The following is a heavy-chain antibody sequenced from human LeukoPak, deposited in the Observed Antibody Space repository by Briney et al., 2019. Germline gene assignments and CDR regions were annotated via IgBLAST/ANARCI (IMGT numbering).Heavy chain of an antibody. D-gene: IGHD5-18*01. CDR2: IYTTGRA. CDR3: ARHGYTASHFFLDY. V-gene: IGHV4-4*07. Sequence: SETLSLTCSVSSGSINSYYWGWVRQPAGRGLEWIGRIYTTGRAGYDPSLQSRVAMSIDTSQKQSSLDLKSVTAADTATYFCARHGYTASHFFLDYWSQGAPVTVSS. CDR1: SGSINSYY. J-gene: IGHJ4*02.